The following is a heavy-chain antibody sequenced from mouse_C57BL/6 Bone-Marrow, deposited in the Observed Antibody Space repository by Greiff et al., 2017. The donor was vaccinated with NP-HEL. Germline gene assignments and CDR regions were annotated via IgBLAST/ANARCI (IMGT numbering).Heavy chain of an antibody. J-gene: IGHJ4*01. CDR1: GFTFSSYG. D-gene: IGHD2-3*01. Sequence: EVKVVESGGDLVKPGGSLKLSCAASGFTFSSYGMSWVRQTPDKRLEWVATISSGGSYTYYPDSVKGRFTISRDNAKNTLYLQMSSLKSEDTAMYYCARRGGYYNYAMDYWGQGTSVTVSS. V-gene: IGHV5-6*02. CDR2: ISSGGSYT. CDR3: ARRGGYYNYAMDY.